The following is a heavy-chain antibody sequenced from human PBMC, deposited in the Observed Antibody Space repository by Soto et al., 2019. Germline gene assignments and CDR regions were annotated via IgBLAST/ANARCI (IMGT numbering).Heavy chain of an antibody. D-gene: IGHD3-22*01. V-gene: IGHV3-48*02. CDR2: ISSSSSTI. J-gene: IGHJ3*02. CDR1: GFTFSSYS. CDR3: AGTYYYDSSGYYANDAFDI. Sequence: GGSLRLSCAASGFTFSSYSMNWVRQAPGKGLEWVSYISSSSSTIYYADSVKGRFTISRDNAKNSLYLQMNSLRDEDTAVYYCAGTYYYDSSGYYANDAFDIWGQGTMVTVSS.